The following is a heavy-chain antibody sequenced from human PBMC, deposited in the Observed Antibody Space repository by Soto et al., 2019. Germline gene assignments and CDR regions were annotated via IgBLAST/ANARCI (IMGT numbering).Heavy chain of an antibody. CDR2: MNPNSGNT. J-gene: IGHJ6*02. Sequence: QVQLVQSGAEVKKPGASVKVSCKASGYTFTSYDINWVRQATGQGLEWMGWMNPNSGNTGYAQKFQGRVTMTRNTSISTAYMELSSLRSEDTAVYYCARDHRSGWYGPYYYYGMDVWGQATTVTVSS. V-gene: IGHV1-8*01. D-gene: IGHD6-19*01. CDR3: ARDHRSGWYGPYYYYGMDV. CDR1: GYTFTSYD.